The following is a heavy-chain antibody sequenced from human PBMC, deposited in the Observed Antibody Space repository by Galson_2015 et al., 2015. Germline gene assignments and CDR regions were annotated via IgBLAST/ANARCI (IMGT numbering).Heavy chain of an antibody. CDR3: AKDRGGDGYSSIDS. Sequence: SLRLSCAAPGFTFSSYGMHWVRQAPGKGLEWVAVISYDGTNNYSVDSVKGRFTISRDNSKNTLCLQMNSLKAEDTAVYYCAKDRGGDGYSSIDSWGQGTLVTVSS. D-gene: IGHD5-24*01. CDR1: GFTFSSYG. J-gene: IGHJ4*02. CDR2: ISYDGTNN. V-gene: IGHV3-30*18.